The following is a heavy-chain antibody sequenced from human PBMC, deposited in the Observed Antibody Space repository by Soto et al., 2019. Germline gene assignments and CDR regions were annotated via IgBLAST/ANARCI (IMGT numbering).Heavy chain of an antibody. J-gene: IGHJ3*02. CDR1: GFTFSSYS. D-gene: IGHD3-10*01. V-gene: IGHV3-21*01. CDR2: ISSSSSYI. Sequence: EVQLVESGGGLVKPGGSLRLSCAASGFTFSSYSMNWVRQAPGKGLEWVSSISSSSSYIYYADSVKGRFTISRDNAKNSLYLQMNSLRAEDTAVSYCARPLLGEIDAFDIWGQGTMVTVSS. CDR3: ARPLLGEIDAFDI.